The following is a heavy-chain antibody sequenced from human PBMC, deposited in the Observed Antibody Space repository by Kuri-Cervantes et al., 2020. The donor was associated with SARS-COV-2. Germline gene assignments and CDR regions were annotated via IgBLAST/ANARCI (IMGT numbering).Heavy chain of an antibody. D-gene: IGHD4-17*01. J-gene: IGHJ6*02. CDR3: ARGGNDYGDYADYYYYGMDV. CDR2: INAGNGNT. V-gene: IGHV1-3*01. Sequence: ASVKVSCKASGYTFTSYAMHWVRQAPGQRLEWMGWINAGNGNTKYSQKFQGRVTITRDTSASTAYMELSSLRSEDTAVYYCARGGNDYGDYADYYYYGMDVWGRGTTVTVSS. CDR1: GYTFTSYA.